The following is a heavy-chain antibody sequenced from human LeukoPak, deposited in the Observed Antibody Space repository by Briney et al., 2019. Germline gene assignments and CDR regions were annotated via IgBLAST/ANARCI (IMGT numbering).Heavy chain of an antibody. V-gene: IGHV6-1*01. CDR3: ARDKAVIGARGAFDM. J-gene: IGHJ3*02. CDR1: GDSVSSNTAT. CDR2: TYYRSKWYY. Sequence: SQTLSLTCAISGDSVSSNTATWNWIRQSPSRGLEWLGRTYYRSKWYYDYAVSVRSRITINSDTPQNQFSLQLNSVTPEDTAVYYCARDKAVIGARGAFDMWGQGTTVTVSS. D-gene: IGHD4-11*01.